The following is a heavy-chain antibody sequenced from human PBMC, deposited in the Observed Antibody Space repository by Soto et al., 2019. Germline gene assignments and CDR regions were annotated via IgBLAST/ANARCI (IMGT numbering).Heavy chain of an antibody. CDR2: ISWNSGSI. V-gene: IGHV3-9*01. J-gene: IGHJ4*02. Sequence: EVQLVESGGGLVQPGRSLRLSCAASGFTFDDYAMHWVRQAPGKGLEWVSGISWNSGSIGYADSVKGRFTISRDNAKNSLYLQMNSLRAEDTALYYCAKGGSYGLEGYFDYWGQGTLVTVSS. CDR3: AKGGSYGLEGYFDY. D-gene: IGHD5-18*01. CDR1: GFTFDDYA.